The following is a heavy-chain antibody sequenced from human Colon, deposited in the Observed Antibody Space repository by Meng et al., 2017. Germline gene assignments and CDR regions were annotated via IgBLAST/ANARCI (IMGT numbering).Heavy chain of an antibody. CDR3: ARGGILSPVGHYDSGPPYY. D-gene: IGHD1-14*01. CDR1: GYTFTSYG. J-gene: IGHJ4*02. Sequence: QGQLVQAGAEVKKPGASVKGSCKASGYTFTSYGISWVRQAPGQGLEWMGWISAYNGNTNYAQKLQGRVTMTTDTSTSTAYMELRSLRSDDTAVYYCARGGILSPVGHYDSGPPYYWGQGTLVTVSS. CDR2: ISAYNGNT. V-gene: IGHV1-18*01.